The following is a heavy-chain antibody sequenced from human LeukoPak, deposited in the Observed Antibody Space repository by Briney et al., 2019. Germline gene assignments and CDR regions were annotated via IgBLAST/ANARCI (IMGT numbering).Heavy chain of an antibody. D-gene: IGHD2-2*01. J-gene: IGHJ3*02. CDR2: IGTSSTTI. CDR1: GFTFSSYT. V-gene: IGHV3-48*01. Sequence: GGSLRLSCAASGFTFSSYTMNWVRQPPGKGLEWVSNIGTSSTTIYYADSVKGRFTISRDNAKNSLYLQMNSLRAEDTAVYYCARDPDCSSTSCLHDAFDIWGQGTMVTVSS. CDR3: ARDPDCSSTSCLHDAFDI.